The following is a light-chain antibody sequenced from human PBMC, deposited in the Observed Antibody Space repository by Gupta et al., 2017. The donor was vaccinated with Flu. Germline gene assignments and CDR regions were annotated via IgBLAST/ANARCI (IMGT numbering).Light chain of an antibody. V-gene: IGLV1-40*01. CDR1: SSKIWAGFD. Sequence: QSVLPQPPSVSGAPGQTVTISCTVSSSKIWAGFDVHWYQQHPGAAPKLLIYGNANRPSGVPARFSGSKYGTTAALAITGLQAEEEADYYCQTFDSSLSGSVFGGGTKLTVL. CDR3: QTFDSSLSGSV. CDR2: GNA. J-gene: IGLJ3*02.